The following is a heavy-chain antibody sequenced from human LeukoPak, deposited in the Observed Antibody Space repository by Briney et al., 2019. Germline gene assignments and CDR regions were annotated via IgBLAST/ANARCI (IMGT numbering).Heavy chain of an antibody. D-gene: IGHD6-6*01. CDR1: GGSISATTYY. CDR3: ARVGWGNAAAHPNWLDP. Sequence: PSETLSLTCTVSGGSISATTYYWGWIRQPPGTGLEWIANIYYNGNTAYNPSLKSRATISIDTSKNQFSLRLNSVTAADTAVYYCARVGWGNAAAHPNWLDPWGQEILVTVPS. V-gene: IGHV4-39*07. J-gene: IGHJ5*02. CDR2: IYYNGNT.